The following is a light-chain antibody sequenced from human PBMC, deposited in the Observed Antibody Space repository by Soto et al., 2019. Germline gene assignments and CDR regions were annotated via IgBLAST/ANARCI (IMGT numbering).Light chain of an antibody. CDR2: DAS. CDR1: QSISTY. Sequence: DIQMTQSPSTLSASVGDRVTFTCRASQSISTYLAWYQQKPGKAPQLLIYDASTLESGVPSRFSGSGSGTEFTLTVSSLQPDDSATYYCQQYSTYTTFGGGTKV. CDR3: QQYSTYTT. V-gene: IGKV1-5*01. J-gene: IGKJ4*01.